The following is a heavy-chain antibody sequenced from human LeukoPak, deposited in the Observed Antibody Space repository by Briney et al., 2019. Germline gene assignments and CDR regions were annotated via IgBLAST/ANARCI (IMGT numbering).Heavy chain of an antibody. CDR2: ITSSGGST. V-gene: IGHV3-23*01. Sequence: GGSLRLSCAASQFIFSTYAMSWVRQAPGKGLEWVSGITSSGGSTYYADSVRGRFTISRDNAKNSLYLQMNSLRAEDTALYYCAKDMGEQQLFFQHWGQGTLVTVSS. CDR3: AKDMGEQQLFFQH. CDR1: QFIFSTYA. D-gene: IGHD6-13*01. J-gene: IGHJ1*01.